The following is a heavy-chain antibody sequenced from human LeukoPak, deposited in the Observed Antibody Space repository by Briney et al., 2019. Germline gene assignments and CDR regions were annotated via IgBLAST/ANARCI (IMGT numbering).Heavy chain of an antibody. CDR1: GFTFSSDA. D-gene: IGHD6-19*01. V-gene: IGHV3-23*01. Sequence: PGGSLRLSCAASGFTFSSDAMSWVRQAPGKGLEWVSGLSSSGGTTYYADSVKGRFTISRDNSKNTLYLQMNSLRAEDTALYYCAKDRQWLVRGYFDYWGQGTLVTVSS. J-gene: IGHJ4*02. CDR2: LSSSGGTT. CDR3: AKDRQWLVRGYFDY.